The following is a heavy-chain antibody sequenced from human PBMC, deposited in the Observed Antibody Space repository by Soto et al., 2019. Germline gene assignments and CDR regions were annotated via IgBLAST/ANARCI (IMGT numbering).Heavy chain of an antibody. CDR2: IYHSGNT. CDR3: VRGLFSFRWDPLDH. Sequence: TPGKGLEWIGYIYHSGNTNYNPSLRGRVTISDDTSKNDFSLKLSSVTAADTAVYYRVRGLFSFRWDPLDHWGQGSPVTVSS. J-gene: IGHJ4*02. V-gene: IGHV4-61*03. D-gene: IGHD1-26*01.